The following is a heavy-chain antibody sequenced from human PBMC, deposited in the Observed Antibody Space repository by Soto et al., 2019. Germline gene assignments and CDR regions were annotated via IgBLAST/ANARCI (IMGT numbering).Heavy chain of an antibody. V-gene: IGHV4-4*02. CDR3: ARFRFGGTNGEIYGMDV. CDR1: GGSISSSNW. CDR2: IYHSGST. Sequence: QVQLQESGPGLVKPSGTLSLTCAVSGGSISSSNWWSWVRQPPGKGLEWMGEIYHSGSTNYNPSLKSRVTISVDKSKNQFSLKLSSVTAADTAVYYCARFRFGGTNGEIYGMDVWGQGTTVTVSS. D-gene: IGHD3-10*01. J-gene: IGHJ6*02.